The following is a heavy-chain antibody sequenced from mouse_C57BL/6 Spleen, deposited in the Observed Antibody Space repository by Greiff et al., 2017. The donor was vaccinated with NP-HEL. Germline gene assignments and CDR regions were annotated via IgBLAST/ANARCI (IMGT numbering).Heavy chain of an antibody. CDR3: ARSGASDEVYFDY. Sequence: VQLQQPGAELVRPGTSVKLSCKASGYTFTSYWMHWVKQRPGQGLEWIGVIDPSDSYPNYNQKFKGKATLTVDTSSSTAYMQLSSLTSEDSAVYYCARSGASDEVYFDYWGQGTTLTVSS. CDR1: GYTFTSYW. V-gene: IGHV1-59*01. CDR2: IDPSDSYP. D-gene: IGHD3-1*01. J-gene: IGHJ2*01.